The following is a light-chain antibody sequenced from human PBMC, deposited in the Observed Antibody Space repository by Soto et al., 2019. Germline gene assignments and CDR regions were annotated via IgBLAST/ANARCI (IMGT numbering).Light chain of an antibody. J-gene: IGLJ1*01. Sequence: SYELTQPPSVSVAPGQTAGMTCGGNNIGGKSLHWYQQKPGQAPVLVVYDDGDRPSGIPERFSGSNSGNTATLTISRVEAGDEADYYCPVWDNNYDHYVFGTGTKVTVL. CDR3: PVWDNNYDHYV. CDR1: NIGGKS. V-gene: IGLV3-21*02. CDR2: DDG.